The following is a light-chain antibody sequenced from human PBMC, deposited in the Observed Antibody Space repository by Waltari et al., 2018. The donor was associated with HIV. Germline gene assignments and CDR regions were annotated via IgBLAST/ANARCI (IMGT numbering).Light chain of an antibody. CDR2: STS. J-gene: IGKJ4*01. Sequence: DIQLTKSPSFLSASVGARVTITCRASQGINHFLAWYQQKPGKAPKLLIYSTSTLYSGFPSRFSGGGSGTEFTLTISSLQPEDFATYYCQQVNRSPLTFGGGTKVEIK. CDR1: QGINHF. V-gene: IGKV1-9*01. CDR3: QQVNRSPLT.